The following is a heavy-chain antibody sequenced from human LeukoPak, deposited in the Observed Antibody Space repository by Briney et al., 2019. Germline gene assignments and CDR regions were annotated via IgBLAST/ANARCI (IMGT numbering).Heavy chain of an antibody. D-gene: IGHD3-22*01. Sequence: SVKVSCKASGLSLTHDGISWVRQAPGQGLEWMGGIIPIFGTASYAQKFQGRVTMTRDTSTSTVYMELSSLRSEDTAMYYCARDGLDYDSSGYLMADFDYWGQGTLVTVSS. CDR1: GLSLTHDG. V-gene: IGHV1-69*05. CDR2: IIPIFGTA. J-gene: IGHJ4*02. CDR3: ARDGLDYDSSGYLMADFDY.